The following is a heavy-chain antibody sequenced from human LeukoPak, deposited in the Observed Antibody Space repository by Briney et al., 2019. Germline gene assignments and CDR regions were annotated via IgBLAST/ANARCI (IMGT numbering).Heavy chain of an antibody. V-gene: IGHV1-2*04. CDR3: ARDHCSSTSCLVMDY. CDR1: GYTFTRYY. D-gene: IGHD2-2*01. CDR2: INPNSGGT. Sequence: GASVKVSCKASGYTFTRYYMHWVRQAPGQGLEWMGWINPNSGGTNYAQKFQGWVTMTRDTSISTAYMELSRLRSDDTAVYYCARDHCSSTSCLVMDYWGQGTLVTVSS. J-gene: IGHJ4*02.